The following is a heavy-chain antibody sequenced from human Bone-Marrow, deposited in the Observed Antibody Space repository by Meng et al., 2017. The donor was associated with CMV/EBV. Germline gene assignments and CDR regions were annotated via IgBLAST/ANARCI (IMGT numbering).Heavy chain of an antibody. D-gene: IGHD3-3*01. J-gene: IGHJ4*02. CDR1: GGSISSYY. Sequence: SETLSLTCSVSGGSISSYYWTWIRQPPGKGLEWIGYIYYSGSTNYNPSLKSRVTISVDTSKNQFSLKLSSVTAADTAVYYCARDRDYDFWSGYYFWGQGKLVTVAS. CDR3: ARDRDYDFWSGYYF. V-gene: IGHV4-59*01. CDR2: IYYSGST.